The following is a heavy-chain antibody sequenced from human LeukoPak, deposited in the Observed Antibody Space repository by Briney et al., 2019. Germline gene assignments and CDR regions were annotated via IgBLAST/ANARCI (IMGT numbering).Heavy chain of an antibody. V-gene: IGHV3-23*01. D-gene: IGHD1-14*01. CDR3: ARPLPLPDDAFDI. J-gene: IGHJ3*02. CDR1: GFTFSSYA. Sequence: GGSLRLSCAASGFTFSSYAMSWVRQAPGKGLEWVSGISGSGSGTYYPDSVKGRFTISRDNSKNTLYLQMNSLRAEDTAVYYCARPLPLPDDAFDIWGQGTMVTVSS. CDR2: ISGSGSGT.